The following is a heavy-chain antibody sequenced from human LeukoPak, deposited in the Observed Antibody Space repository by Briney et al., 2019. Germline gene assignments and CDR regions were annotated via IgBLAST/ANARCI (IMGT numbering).Heavy chain of an antibody. CDR3: ARDVATISNWFDP. D-gene: IGHD5-24*01. V-gene: IGHV3-7*01. Sequence: GGSLRLSCAASGFTFSSYWMSWVRQAPGKGLEWVANINQDGSEKYYVDSVKGRFTISRDNAKNSLYLQMNTLRAEDTAVYYCARDVATISNWFDPWGEGTLVTVSS. J-gene: IGHJ5*02. CDR2: INQDGSEK. CDR1: GFTFSSYW.